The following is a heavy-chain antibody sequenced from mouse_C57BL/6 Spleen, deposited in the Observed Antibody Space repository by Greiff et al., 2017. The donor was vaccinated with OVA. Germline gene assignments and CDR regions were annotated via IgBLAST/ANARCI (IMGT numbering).Heavy chain of an antibody. CDR2: INPNYGTT. CDR1: GYSFTDYN. Sequence: VQLKESGPELVKPGASVKISCKASGYSFTDYNMNWVKQSNGKSLEWIGVINPNYGTTSYNQKFKGKATLTVDQSSSTAYMQLNSLTSEDSAVYYCARKGGTAQVYGFDYWGQGTTLTVSS. D-gene: IGHD3-2*02. V-gene: IGHV1-39*01. J-gene: IGHJ2*01. CDR3: ARKGGTAQVYGFDY.